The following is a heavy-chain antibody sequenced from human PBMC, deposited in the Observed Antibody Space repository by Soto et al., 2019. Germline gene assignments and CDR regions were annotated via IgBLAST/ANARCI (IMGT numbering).Heavy chain of an antibody. CDR2: TYYRSKWYN. V-gene: IGHV6-1*01. CDR1: GDSVSNSSAA. Sequence: SQTLSLTCAISGDSVSNSSAAWNWLRHSPSRGLEWLCRTYYRSKWYNDYSASVKSRITINPDTSSNQFSLHPNSVTPEDTAVYYCPRDRSPGDSSSYDCCGQGALVTVSS. J-gene: IGHJ4*02. D-gene: IGHD6-13*01. CDR3: PRDRSPGDSSSYDC.